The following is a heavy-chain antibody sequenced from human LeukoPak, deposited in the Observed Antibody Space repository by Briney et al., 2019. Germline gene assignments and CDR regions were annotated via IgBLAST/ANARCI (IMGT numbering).Heavy chain of an antibody. J-gene: IGHJ4*02. CDR1: GYTFTGYY. CDR3: ARGAEAETSPLDF. V-gene: IGHV1-2*02. Sequence: ASVKVSCKASGYTFTGYYMHWVRQAPGQGLEWMGWIKPNSGGTNNAQKFQGRVTMTRDTSISTAYMELSRLTSDDTAVYYCARGAEAETSPLDFWGQGTLVIVS. CDR2: IKPNSGGT. D-gene: IGHD6-13*01.